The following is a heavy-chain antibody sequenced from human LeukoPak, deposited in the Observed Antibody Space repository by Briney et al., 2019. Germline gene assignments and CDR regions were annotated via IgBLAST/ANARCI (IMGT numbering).Heavy chain of an antibody. Sequence: SETLSHTCTVSGGSISSYYWSWIRQPPGKGLEWIGYIYYSGSTNYNPSLKSRVTISVDTSKNQFSLKLSSVTAADTAVYYCARVGYGSGVPHYFDYWGQGTLVTVSS. D-gene: IGHD3-10*01. CDR3: ARVGYGSGVPHYFDY. CDR1: GGSISSYY. V-gene: IGHV4-59*01. J-gene: IGHJ4*02. CDR2: IYYSGST.